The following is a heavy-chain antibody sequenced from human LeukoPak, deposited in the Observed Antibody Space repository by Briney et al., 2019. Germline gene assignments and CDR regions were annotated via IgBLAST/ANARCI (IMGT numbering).Heavy chain of an antibody. V-gene: IGHV4-39*07. CDR3: ARGPRSSSWYRRFHAEYFQH. D-gene: IGHD6-13*01. J-gene: IGHJ1*01. CDR1: GASISSGSDY. CDR2: IYYSGST. Sequence: RPSETLSLTWRVSGASISSGSDYWGWIRQPPGKTPEWIGSIYYSGSTYYNPSLKSRVTISVDTSKNQFSLKLSSVTAADTAVYYCARGPRSSSWYRRFHAEYFQHWGQGTLVTVSS.